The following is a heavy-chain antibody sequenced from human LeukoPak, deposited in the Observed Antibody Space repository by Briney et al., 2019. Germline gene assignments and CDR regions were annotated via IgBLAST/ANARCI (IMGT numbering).Heavy chain of an antibody. Sequence: GGSLTLPCAASGFTLSTSWMSWVRQAPGKGREWVANINQGGTETYNVDSVKGRFTISRDNAKNSLFLQMDSLRAEDTAVYYCARDPPKRQWLVPVDKWGAGRLVTVSS. D-gene: IGHD6-19*01. J-gene: IGHJ4*02. CDR1: GFTLSTSW. CDR2: INQGGTET. CDR3: ARDPPKRQWLVPVDK. V-gene: IGHV3-7*01.